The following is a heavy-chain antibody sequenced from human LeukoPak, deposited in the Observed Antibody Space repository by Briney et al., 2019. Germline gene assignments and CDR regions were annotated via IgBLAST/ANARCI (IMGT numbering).Heavy chain of an antibody. CDR3: ARVTGYMIEDYFDY. CDR2: IYYSGST. V-gene: IGHV4-39*07. CDR1: GGSISSSSYY. Sequence: NSSETLSLTCTVSGGSISSSSYYWGWIRQPPGKGLEWIGSIYYSGSTYYNPSLKSRVTISVDTSKNQFSLKLSSVTAADTAVYYCARVTGYMIEDYFDYWGQGILVTVSS. D-gene: IGHD3-9*01. J-gene: IGHJ4*02.